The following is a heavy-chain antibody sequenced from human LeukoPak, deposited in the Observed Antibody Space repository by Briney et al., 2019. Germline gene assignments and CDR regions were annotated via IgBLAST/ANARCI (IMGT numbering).Heavy chain of an antibody. J-gene: IGHJ3*02. Sequence: SVKVSCKASGGTFSSYAISWVRQAPGQGLEWMGRIIPIFGTANYAQRFQGRVTITTDESTSTAYMELSSLRSEDTAVYYCARVGTWGAFDIWGQGTMVTVSS. D-gene: IGHD3-16*01. CDR2: IIPIFGTA. CDR1: GGTFSSYA. CDR3: ARVGTWGAFDI. V-gene: IGHV1-69*05.